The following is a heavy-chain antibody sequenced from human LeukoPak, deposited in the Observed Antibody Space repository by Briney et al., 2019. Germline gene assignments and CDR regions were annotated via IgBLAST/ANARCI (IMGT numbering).Heavy chain of an antibody. J-gene: IGHJ5*02. V-gene: IGHV3-48*03. D-gene: IGHD6-6*01. CDR2: ISNSGTTI. CDR3: ARSGIAARRPVWFDP. Sequence: GGSLRLSCAASGFTFSTYEMNWVRQAPGKGLEWISYISNSGTTIYYADSVKGRFTISRDNAKNSLYLQMNSLRAEDTAVYYCARSGIAARRPVWFDPWGQGTLVTVSS. CDR1: GFTFSTYE.